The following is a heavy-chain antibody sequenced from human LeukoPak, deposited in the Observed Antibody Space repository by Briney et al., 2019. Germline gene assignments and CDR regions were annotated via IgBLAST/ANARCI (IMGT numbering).Heavy chain of an antibody. D-gene: IGHD3-22*01. CDR3: ARDTRYYYDSSDTSYYYYGMDV. Sequence: GGSLRLSCAASGFTFSSYDMHWVRQVTGKGLEWVSSIGTAGDTYYPGSVKGRFTISRENAKNSLYLQMNSLRAGDTAVYYCARDTRYYYDSSDTSYYYYGMDVWGQGTTVTVSS. V-gene: IGHV3-13*04. CDR2: IGTAGDT. J-gene: IGHJ6*02. CDR1: GFTFSSYD.